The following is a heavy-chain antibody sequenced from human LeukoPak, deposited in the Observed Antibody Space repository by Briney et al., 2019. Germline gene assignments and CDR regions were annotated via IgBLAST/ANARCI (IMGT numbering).Heavy chain of an antibody. V-gene: IGHV4-61*02. CDR3: ARGRSTSFNAFDI. D-gene: IGHD2-2*01. CDR1: GGSISSGSYY. Sequence: PSEILSLTCTVSGGSISSGSYYWSWIRQPAGKGLEWIGRIYTSGSTNYNPSLKSRVTISVDTSKNQFSLKLSSVTAADTAVYYCARGRSTSFNAFDIWGQGTMVTVSS. CDR2: IYTSGST. J-gene: IGHJ3*02.